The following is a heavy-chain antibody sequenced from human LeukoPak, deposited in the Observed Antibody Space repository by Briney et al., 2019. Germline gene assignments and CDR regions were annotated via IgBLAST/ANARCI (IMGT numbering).Heavy chain of an antibody. J-gene: IGHJ6*03. Sequence: PSETLSLTCTVSGGSISSGPYYWSWIRQPAGKGLEWIGRIYYSGSTNYNPSLTSRVTISLDTSKNRFSLKLSSVTAADAAVYYCARLAWGNSGGHYYYYIDVWGKGTTVTVSS. V-gene: IGHV4-61*10. CDR3: ARLAWGNSGGHYYYYIDV. CDR2: IYYSGST. D-gene: IGHD4-23*01. CDR1: GGSISSGPYY.